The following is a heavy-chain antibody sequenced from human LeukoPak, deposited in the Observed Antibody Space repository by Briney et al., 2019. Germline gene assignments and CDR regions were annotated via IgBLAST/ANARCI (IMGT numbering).Heavy chain of an antibody. CDR3: AKSLRYRYGECLED. Sequence: TGGSLRLSCTASAFTLNNYAMNRVRQAPGKGLEWVSGISDSGDSTYYADSVKGRLTISRDSSKNTVSLQMSSLRAEDTAVYYCAKSLRYRYGECLEDWGQGTLVTVSS. J-gene: IGHJ4*02. CDR2: ISDSGDST. D-gene: IGHD3-16*02. CDR1: AFTLNNYA. V-gene: IGHV3-23*01.